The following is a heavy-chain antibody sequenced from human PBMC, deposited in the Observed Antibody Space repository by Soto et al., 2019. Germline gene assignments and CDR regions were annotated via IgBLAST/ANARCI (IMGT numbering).Heavy chain of an antibody. V-gene: IGHV3-30-3*01. J-gene: IGHJ6*02. D-gene: IGHD6-19*01. Sequence: QVQLVESGGGVVQPGRSLRLSCAASGFTFSSYAMHWVRQAPGKGLEWVAVISYDGSNKYYADSVKCRFTISRDNSKNTLYLQMNSLRAEDTAVYYCARDGAVANLVVYYGMDVWGQGTTVTVSS. CDR1: GFTFSSYA. CDR2: ISYDGSNK. CDR3: ARDGAVANLVVYYGMDV.